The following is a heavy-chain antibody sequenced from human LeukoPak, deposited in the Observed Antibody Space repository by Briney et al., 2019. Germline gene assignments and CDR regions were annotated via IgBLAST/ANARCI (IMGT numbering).Heavy chain of an antibody. CDR3: AREGIRYFDWSYGMDV. D-gene: IGHD3-9*01. CDR1: GFTFSSSW. V-gene: IGHV3-7*03. CDR2: INPDGSEK. Sequence: PGGSLRLSCAASGFTFSSSWMTWVRQAPGKGLEWVAYINPDGSEKYYVDSLKGRFTMSRDNAKNSLYLQMNSLRAEDTAVYYCAREGIRYFDWSYGMDVWGQGTTVTVSS. J-gene: IGHJ6*02.